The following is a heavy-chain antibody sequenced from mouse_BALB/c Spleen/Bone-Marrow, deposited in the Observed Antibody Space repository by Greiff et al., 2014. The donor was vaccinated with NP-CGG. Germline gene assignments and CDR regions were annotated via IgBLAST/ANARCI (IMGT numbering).Heavy chain of an antibody. V-gene: IGHV1-15*01. J-gene: IGHJ2*01. D-gene: IGHD2-1*01. CDR2: IDPETGGT. CDR3: TREGYGNSYYFDY. Sequence: LQESGAELVRPGASVTLSCKASGYTFTDYEMHWVKQTPVHGLEWIGAIDPETGGTAYNQKFKGKATLTADKSSSTAYMELRSLTSEDSAVYYCTREGYGNSYYFDYWGQGTTLTVSS. CDR1: GYTFTDYE.